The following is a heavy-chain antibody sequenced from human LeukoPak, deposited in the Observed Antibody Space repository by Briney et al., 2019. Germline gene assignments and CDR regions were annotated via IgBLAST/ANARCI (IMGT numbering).Heavy chain of an antibody. D-gene: IGHD6-13*01. CDR2: ISYDGSNK. V-gene: IGHV3-30*18. Sequence: GGSLRLSCAASGFTFSSYGMHWVRQAPGKGLEWVAVISYDGSNKYYADSVKGRFTISRDNSKNTLYLQMNSLRAEDTAVYYCAKGDSSSQPHYWGQGTLVTVSS. CDR3: AKGDSSSQPHY. CDR1: GFTFSSYG. J-gene: IGHJ4*02.